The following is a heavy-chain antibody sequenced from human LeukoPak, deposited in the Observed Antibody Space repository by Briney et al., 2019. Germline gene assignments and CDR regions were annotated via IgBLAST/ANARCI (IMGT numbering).Heavy chain of an antibody. CDR2: IYSGGST. V-gene: IGHV3-53*01. CDR1: GFTFSSYA. J-gene: IGHJ4*02. D-gene: IGHD6-19*01. CDR3: ARAYSSGYGY. Sequence: GGSLRLSCAASGFTFSSYAMSWVRQAPGKGLEWVSVIYSGGSTYYADSVKGRFTISRDNSKNTLYLQMNSLRAEDTAVYYCARAYSSGYGYWGQGTLVTVSS.